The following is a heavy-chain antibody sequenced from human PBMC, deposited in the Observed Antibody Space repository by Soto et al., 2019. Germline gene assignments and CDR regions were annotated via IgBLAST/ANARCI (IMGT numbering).Heavy chain of an antibody. CDR3: ASLCGSGDFDH. CDR2: INSDGSST. V-gene: IGHV3-74*01. Sequence: EVQLVESGGGLVQPGGSLRLSCAASVFTFSSYWMHWVRQAPGKGLVWVSRINSDGSSTSYADSVKGRFTISRDNAKNTLYLQMNSLRAEDTAVYYCASLCGSGDFDHWGQGTLVTVSS. D-gene: IGHD3-10*01. J-gene: IGHJ4*02. CDR1: VFTFSSYW.